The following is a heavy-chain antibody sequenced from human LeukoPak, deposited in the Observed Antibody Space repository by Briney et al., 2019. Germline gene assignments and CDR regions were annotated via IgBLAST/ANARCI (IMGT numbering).Heavy chain of an antibody. Sequence: ASVKVSCKASGYTFTGYYMHWVRQAPGQGLEWMGWINPNSGGTNYAQKFQGRVTMTRDTSISTAYMELSSLRSDDTAMYYCARDAFIAAAGYYFDYWGQGTLVTVSS. CDR1: GYTFTGYY. V-gene: IGHV1-2*02. CDR2: INPNSGGT. CDR3: ARDAFIAAAGYYFDY. J-gene: IGHJ4*02. D-gene: IGHD6-13*01.